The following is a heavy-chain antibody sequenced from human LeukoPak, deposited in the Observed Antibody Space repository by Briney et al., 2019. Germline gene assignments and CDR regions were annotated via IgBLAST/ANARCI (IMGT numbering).Heavy chain of an antibody. CDR3: AKIPLIAEDYNWNRDY. D-gene: IGHD1-20*01. CDR2: ISSSGSTI. CDR1: GFTFSSYE. J-gene: IGHJ4*02. Sequence: GGSLRLSCAASGFTFSSYEMNWVRQAPGKGLEWVSYISSSGSTIYYADSVKGRFTISRDNSKNTLYLQMNSLRAEDTAVYYCAKIPLIAEDYNWNRDYWGQGTLVTVSS. V-gene: IGHV3-48*03.